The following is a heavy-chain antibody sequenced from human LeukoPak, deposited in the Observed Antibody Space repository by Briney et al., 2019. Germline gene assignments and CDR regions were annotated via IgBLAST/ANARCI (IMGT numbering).Heavy chain of an antibody. J-gene: IGHJ4*02. CDR1: GGSISSHY. CDR3: ARGRYDSSGYYVDY. CDR2: IYYSGST. Sequence: SETLSLTCTVSGGSISSHYWSWIRQPPGKGLEWIGYIYYSGSTNYNPSLKSRVTISVDTYKNQFSLKLSSVTAADTAVYYCARGRYDSSGYYVDYWGQGTLVTVSS. V-gene: IGHV4-59*11. D-gene: IGHD3-22*01.